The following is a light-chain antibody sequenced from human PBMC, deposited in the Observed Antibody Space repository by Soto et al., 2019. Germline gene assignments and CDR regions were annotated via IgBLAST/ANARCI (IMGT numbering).Light chain of an antibody. CDR2: DAT. V-gene: IGKV1-5*01. CDR3: QQFAKSST. J-gene: IGKJ1*01. CDR1: HNIERW. Sequence: IQMTQPPSTLSASVGDRVTITCGASHNIERWMAWYQQKRGRAPSLLIFDATTLHSGVPPRFSGGGSGTEFTLTINGLQPDDFATYYCQQFAKSSTFGQGTKVDIK.